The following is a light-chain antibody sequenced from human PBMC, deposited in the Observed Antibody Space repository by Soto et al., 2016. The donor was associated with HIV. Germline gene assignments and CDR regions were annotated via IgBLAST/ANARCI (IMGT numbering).Light chain of an antibody. CDR2: DDS. V-gene: IGLV3-21*03. CDR1: NIGSQS. J-gene: IGLJ2*01. CDR3: QVWDRSSDHVV. Sequence: SYVLTQSPSVSVALGKTATITCGGDNIGSQSVHWHQQRPGQAPILVVFDDSDRPSGIPDRFSGSKSGNTATLSIIRVEAGDEADYYCQVWDRSSDHVVFGGGTKVSVL.